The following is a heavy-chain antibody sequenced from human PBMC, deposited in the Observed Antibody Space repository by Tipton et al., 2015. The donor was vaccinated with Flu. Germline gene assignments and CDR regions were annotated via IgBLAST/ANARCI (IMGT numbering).Heavy chain of an antibody. D-gene: IGHD3-10*01. CDR3: ARDLFGEKDWFDP. CDR2: INTSGST. CDR1: GGSISSGSYY. Sequence: TLSLTCTVSGGSISSGSYYWSWIRQPAGKGLEWIGRINTSGSTNYNPSLKSRVTISVDTSKNQFSLKLSSVTAADTAVYYCARDLFGEKDWFDPWGQGTLVTVSS. V-gene: IGHV4-61*02. J-gene: IGHJ5*02.